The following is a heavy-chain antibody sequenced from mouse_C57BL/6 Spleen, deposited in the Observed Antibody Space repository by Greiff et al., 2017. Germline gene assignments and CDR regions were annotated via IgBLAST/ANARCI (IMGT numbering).Heavy chain of an antibody. CDR2: IDPENGDT. CDR3: TYSTTVVDYYAMDY. CDR1: GFNIKDDY. J-gene: IGHJ4*01. Sequence: EVQLQQSGAELVRPGASVKLSCTASGFNIKDDYMHWVKQRPEQGLEWIGWIDPENGDTEYASKFQGKATITADTSSNTAYLQLSSLTSEDTAVYYCTYSTTVVDYYAMDYWGQGTSVTVSS. D-gene: IGHD1-1*01. V-gene: IGHV14-4*01.